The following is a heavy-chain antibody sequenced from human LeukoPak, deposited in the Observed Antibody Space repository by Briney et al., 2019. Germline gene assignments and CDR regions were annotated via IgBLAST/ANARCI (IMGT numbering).Heavy chain of an antibody. CDR1: GGSISSYY. Sequence: SETLSLTCTVSGGSISSYYWSWIRQPPGKGLEWIGYMSNSGSTNYNPSLKSRVTVSVDTSKNQFSLKLSSVTAADTAVYYCARSITGTRSKFDYWGQGTLVIVSS. J-gene: IGHJ4*02. V-gene: IGHV4-4*08. CDR2: MSNSGST. D-gene: IGHD1/OR15-1a*01. CDR3: ARSITGTRSKFDY.